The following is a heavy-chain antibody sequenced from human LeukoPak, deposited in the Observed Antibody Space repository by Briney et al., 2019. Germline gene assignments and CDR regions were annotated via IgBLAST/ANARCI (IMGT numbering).Heavy chain of an antibody. V-gene: IGHV3-74*01. Sequence: GGALRLSCAASGFTFSRYWMHWVRDAPGKGVVWVSRINSDGSSTSYADSVKGRFTISRDNSKNTVSLQMNSLRAEDTAVYYCAKVGQTPDTAMAFDFWGQGTLVTVAS. CDR3: AKVGQTPDTAMAFDF. CDR1: GFTFSRYW. CDR2: INSDGSST. J-gene: IGHJ4*02. D-gene: IGHD5-18*01.